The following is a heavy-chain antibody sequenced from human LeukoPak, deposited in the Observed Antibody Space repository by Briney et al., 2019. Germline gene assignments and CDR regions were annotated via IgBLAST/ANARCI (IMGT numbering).Heavy chain of an antibody. Sequence: GGSLRPSCAASGFTVDSNYLSWVRQAPGKGLGWVSTIYTGGNTYYAASVKGRFTISRDFSKNTVFLHMNSLRAEDTAMYYCARGDDSGYYDYFDYWGQGALVTVSS. D-gene: IGHD3-22*01. CDR2: IYTGGNT. V-gene: IGHV3-53*01. CDR1: GFTVDSNY. J-gene: IGHJ4*02. CDR3: ARGDDSGYYDYFDY.